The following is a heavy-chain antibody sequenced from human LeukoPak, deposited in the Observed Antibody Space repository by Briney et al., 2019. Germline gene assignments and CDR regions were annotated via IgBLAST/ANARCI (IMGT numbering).Heavy chain of an antibody. V-gene: IGHV3-21*06. Sequence: GGSLTLSCTGSGFTFSSSSMNWVRQAPGKGLEWVSSISGSSTYIYYADSVKGRFTISRDNAKSSLYLQMTSLSAEDTAVYYCARGAGARALDYWGQGTLVTVSS. CDR1: GFTFSSSS. CDR2: ISGSSTYI. CDR3: ARGAGARALDY. D-gene: IGHD1-14*01. J-gene: IGHJ4*02.